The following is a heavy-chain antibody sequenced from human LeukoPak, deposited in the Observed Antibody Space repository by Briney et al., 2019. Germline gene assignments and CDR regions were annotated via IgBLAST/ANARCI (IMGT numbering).Heavy chain of an antibody. CDR1: GGSISSYY. V-gene: IGHV4-59*12. Sequence: PSETLSLTCTVSGGSISSYYWSWIRQPPGKGLEWIGYIYYSGSTNYNPSLKSRVTISVDTSKNQFSLKLSSVTAADTAVYYCARDGGDFWSGYYYFDYWGQGTLVTVSS. D-gene: IGHD3-3*01. J-gene: IGHJ4*02. CDR3: ARDGGDFWSGYYYFDY. CDR2: IYYSGST.